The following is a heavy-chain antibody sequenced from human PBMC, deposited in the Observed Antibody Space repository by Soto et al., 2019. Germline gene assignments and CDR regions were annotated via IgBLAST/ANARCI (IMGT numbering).Heavy chain of an antibody. CDR3: VNSAGTGEYYFDY. D-gene: IGHD6-13*01. Sequence: PGGSLRLSCPVSGFMFSSYAMHWVRQAPGKGLEYVSAISSNGGSTYYADSVKGRFTISRDNSKNTLYLQMSSLRAEDTAVYYCVNSAGTGEYYFDYWGQGTLVTVSS. CDR2: ISSNGGST. J-gene: IGHJ4*02. V-gene: IGHV3-64D*06. CDR1: GFMFSSYA.